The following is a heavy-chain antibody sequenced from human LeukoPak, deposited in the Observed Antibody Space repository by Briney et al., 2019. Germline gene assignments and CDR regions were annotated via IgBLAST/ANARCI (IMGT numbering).Heavy chain of an antibody. CDR1: GYTFTSYD. J-gene: IGHJ4*02. V-gene: IGHV1-8*01. Sequence: GASVKVSCKASGYTFTSYDINWVRQATGQGLELMGWMNPNSDNTGYAQKFQGRVTMTRNTSITTDYMELSSVISECTAVYYCARGLGIAAAVDYWGQGTLVTVSS. CDR2: MNPNSDNT. D-gene: IGHD6-13*01. CDR3: ARGLGIAAAVDY.